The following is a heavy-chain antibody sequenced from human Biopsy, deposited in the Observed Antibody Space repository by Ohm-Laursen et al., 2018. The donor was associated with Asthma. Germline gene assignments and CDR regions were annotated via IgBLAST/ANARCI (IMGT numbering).Heavy chain of an antibody. J-gene: IGHJ5*01. CDR2: INHSGNT. CDR3: ARDLAGSCTSASCYGFDS. CDR1: GGSINSGAFY. D-gene: IGHD2-2*01. V-gene: IGHV4-31*11. Sequence: SQTLSLTCAVSGGSINSGAFYWSWVRQHPGKGPEWIGYINHSGNTYYNPSLKSRVFISMETSKNQFSLNLTSVTTADSALYYCARDLAGSCTSASCYGFDSWGQGAQVTVPS.